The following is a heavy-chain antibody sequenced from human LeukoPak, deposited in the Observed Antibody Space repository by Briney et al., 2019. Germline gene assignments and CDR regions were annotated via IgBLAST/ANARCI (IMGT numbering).Heavy chain of an antibody. Sequence: GGSLRLSCAASGFTVSSNYMSWVRQAPGKGLEWVSVIYSGGSTYYADSVKGRFTISGDNSKNTLYLQMNSLRAEDTAVYYCARDRIYSNYDYYGMDVWGQGTTVTVSS. V-gene: IGHV3-53*01. CDR1: GFTVSSNY. CDR2: IYSGGST. D-gene: IGHD4-11*01. CDR3: ARDRIYSNYDYYGMDV. J-gene: IGHJ6*02.